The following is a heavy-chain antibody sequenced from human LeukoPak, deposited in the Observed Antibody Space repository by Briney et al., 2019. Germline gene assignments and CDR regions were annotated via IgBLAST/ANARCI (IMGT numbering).Heavy chain of an antibody. CDR3: ARELSGYCSNTSCYREYNWFDP. V-gene: IGHV4-61*02. CDR1: GGSISSGSYY. CDR2: IYTSGST. D-gene: IGHD2-2*02. J-gene: IGHJ5*02. Sequence: SQTLSLTCTVSGGSISSGSYYWSWIRQPAGKGLEWIGRIYTSGSTNYNPSLKSRVTISVDTSKNQFSLKLSSVTAADTAVYYCARELSGYCSNTSCYREYNWFDPWGQGTLVTVSS.